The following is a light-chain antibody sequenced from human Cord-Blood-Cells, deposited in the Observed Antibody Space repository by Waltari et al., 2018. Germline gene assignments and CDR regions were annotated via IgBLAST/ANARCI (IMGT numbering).Light chain of an antibody. Sequence: DIQMTQSPSTLSASVGDRVTITCRARQSISSWLAWYQQKPGKDPKLLIYKASSVESGVPARLSGSGAGTEFALTSRSLQPDEFATYYCEQYNRYWTFGQGTKVEIE. CDR1: QSISSW. CDR2: KAS. CDR3: EQYNRYWT. J-gene: IGKJ1*01. V-gene: IGKV1-5*03.